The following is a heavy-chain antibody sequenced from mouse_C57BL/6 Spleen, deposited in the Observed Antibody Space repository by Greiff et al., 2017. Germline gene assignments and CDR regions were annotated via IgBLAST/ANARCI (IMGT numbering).Heavy chain of an antibody. CDR1: GYTFTDYE. V-gene: IGHV1-15*01. Sequence: QVQLQQSGAELVRPGASVTLSCKASGYTFTDYEMHWVKQTPVHGLEWIGAIDPETGGTAYNQKFKGKAILTADKSSSTAYMELRSLTSEDSAVYYSTVVATRGAMDYWGQGTSVTVSS. CDR3: TVVATRGAMDY. J-gene: IGHJ4*01. D-gene: IGHD1-1*01. CDR2: IDPETGGT.